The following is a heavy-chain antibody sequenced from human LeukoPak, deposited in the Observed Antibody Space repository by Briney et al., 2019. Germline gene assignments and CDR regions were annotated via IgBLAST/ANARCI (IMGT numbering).Heavy chain of an antibody. CDR1: GESFSGYY. J-gene: IGHJ1*01. CDR3: ARGFGRRIRLVVPAAGGSEYFQH. CDR2: INHSGST. V-gene: IGHV4-34*01. Sequence: SETLSLTCAVYGESFSGYYWSWIRQPPGKGLEWIGEINHSGSTNYNPSLKSRVTISVDTSKNQFSLKLSSVTAADTAVYYCARGFGRRIRLVVPAAGGSEYFQHWGQGTLVTVSS. D-gene: IGHD2-2*01.